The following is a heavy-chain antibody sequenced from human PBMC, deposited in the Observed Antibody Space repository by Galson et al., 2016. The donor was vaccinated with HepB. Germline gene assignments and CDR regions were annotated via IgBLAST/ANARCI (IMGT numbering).Heavy chain of an antibody. Sequence: LTCSVSGGSISSSSYYWGLIRQSAGKGLEWIGIIYYAGSTYYNPSLKSRVTISVDTSRNQFSMKLTSVTAADTAIYYCARQPKVRGVESYYYGLDVWGQGTTVTVSS. CDR2: IYYAGST. CDR1: GGSISSSSYY. D-gene: IGHD3-10*01. V-gene: IGHV4-39*01. J-gene: IGHJ6*02. CDR3: ARQPKVRGVESYYYGLDV.